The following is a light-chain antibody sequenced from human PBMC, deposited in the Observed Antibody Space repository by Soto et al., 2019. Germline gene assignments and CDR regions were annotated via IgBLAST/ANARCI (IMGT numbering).Light chain of an antibody. J-gene: IGKJ5*01. CDR2: DAS. CDR1: QSVSSY. V-gene: IGKV3-11*01. CDR3: QQRSNWPT. Sequence: EIVLTQSPATLSLSPGERATLSCRASQSVSSYLAWYQQKPGQAPRLLIYDASNRATGIPARFSGSWSGTDFTLTISSLEPEDFPVYYCQQRSNWPTFGQGTRLEIQ.